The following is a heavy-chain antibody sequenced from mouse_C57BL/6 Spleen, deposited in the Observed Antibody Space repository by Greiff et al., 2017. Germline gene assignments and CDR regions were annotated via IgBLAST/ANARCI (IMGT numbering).Heavy chain of an antibody. CDR1: GYTFTDYY. CDR2: INPNNGGT. CDR3: ARFLITTVVATRYFDY. V-gene: IGHV1-26*01. Sequence: VQLQQSGPELVKPGASVKISCKASGYTFTDYYMNWVKQSHGKSLEWIGDINPNNGGTSYNQKFKGKATLTVYKSSSTAYMELRSLTSEDSAVYYCARFLITTVVATRYFDYWGQGTTLTVSS. D-gene: IGHD1-1*01. J-gene: IGHJ2*01.